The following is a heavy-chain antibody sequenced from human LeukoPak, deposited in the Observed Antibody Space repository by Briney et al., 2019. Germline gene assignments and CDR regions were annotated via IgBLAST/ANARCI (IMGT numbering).Heavy chain of an antibody. J-gene: IGHJ6*03. D-gene: IGHD3-10*01. CDR3: ARRTMVRGVPPYYYYYYMDV. V-gene: IGHV4-34*01. CDR1: GGSFSGYY. Sequence: SETLSLTCAVYGGSFSGYYWSWIRQPPGKGLEWIGEINHSRSTHYNPSLKSRLTIGVDSSKNQVSLKLSAVTAADTAVYYCARRTMVRGVPPYYYYYYMDVWGKGTTVTIS. CDR2: INHSRST.